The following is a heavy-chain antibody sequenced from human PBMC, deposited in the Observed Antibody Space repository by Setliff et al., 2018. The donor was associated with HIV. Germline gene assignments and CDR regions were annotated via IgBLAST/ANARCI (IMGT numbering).Heavy chain of an antibody. J-gene: IGHJ4*02. CDR2: VTHSGRT. CDR3: ARRGMWSYETGGNPTATFDY. V-gene: IGHV4-34*01. D-gene: IGHD2-8*02. CDR1: GGSFSGYY. Sequence: SETLSLTCAVYGGSFSGYYWSWIRQPPGKGLEWIGEVTHSGRTNYNPSLESRVTISVDTSKNQFSLKLSSVTAADTAVYYCARRGMWSYETGGNPTATFDYWGQGVLVTVSS.